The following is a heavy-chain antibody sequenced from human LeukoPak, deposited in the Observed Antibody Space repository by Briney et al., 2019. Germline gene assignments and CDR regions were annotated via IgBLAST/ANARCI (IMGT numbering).Heavy chain of an antibody. CDR1: GGSISSYY. J-gene: IGHJ4*02. CDR3: ARSHYDFWSGYYIYFDY. CDR2: IYYSGST. Sequence: SETLSLTCTVSGGSISSYYWSWTRQPPGKGLEWIGYIYYSGSTNYNPSLKSRVTISVDTSKNQFSLKLSSVTAADTAVYYCARSHYDFWSGYYIYFDYWGQGTLVTVSS. D-gene: IGHD3-3*01. V-gene: IGHV4-59*01.